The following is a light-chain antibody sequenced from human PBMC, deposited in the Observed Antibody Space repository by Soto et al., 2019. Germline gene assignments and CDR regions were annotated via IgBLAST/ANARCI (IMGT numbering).Light chain of an antibody. Sequence: DLQMTQSPSSLSASVGDRVTITCQASQDISKYLNWYQQKPGKAPKLLIYDASNLETGVPSRFSGSGSGTDFTFTISSLQPEDIATYYCQQYDNLPPYTFGQGTKLEIK. V-gene: IGKV1-33*01. J-gene: IGKJ2*01. CDR2: DAS. CDR3: QQYDNLPPYT. CDR1: QDISKY.